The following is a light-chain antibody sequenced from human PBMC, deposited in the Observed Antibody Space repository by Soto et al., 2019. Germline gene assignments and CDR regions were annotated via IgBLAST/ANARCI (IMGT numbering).Light chain of an antibody. V-gene: IGLV2-14*03. Sequence: QSALTQPASVSGSPGQSITLSCTGNSSDVGGYNFVSWFQHHPGKAPKLMIYDVTYRPSGVSNRFSGSKSGNTASLTISGLQAEDEADYYCSSYTSGSTLVIFGGGTKLTVL. CDR3: SSYTSGSTLVI. J-gene: IGLJ2*01. CDR1: SSDVGGYNF. CDR2: DVT.